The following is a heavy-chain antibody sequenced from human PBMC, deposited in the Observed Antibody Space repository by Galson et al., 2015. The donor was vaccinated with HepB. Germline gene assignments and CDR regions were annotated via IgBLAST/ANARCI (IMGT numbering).Heavy chain of an antibody. CDR2: IYYTGST. CDR3: ARDHWPLHFDY. D-gene: IGHD1-1*01. Sequence: SETLSLTCTVSGGSISSSSYYWGWIRQPPGKGLEWIGNIYYTGSTYYSPPLKSRVTISVDTSKNQFSLKLSSVTVADTAIYYCARDHWPLHFDYWGQGTLVTVSS. J-gene: IGHJ4*02. CDR1: GGSISSSSYY. V-gene: IGHV4-39*07.